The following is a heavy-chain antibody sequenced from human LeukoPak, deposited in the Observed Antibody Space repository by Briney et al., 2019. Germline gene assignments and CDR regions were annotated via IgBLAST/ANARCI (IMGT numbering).Heavy chain of an antibody. CDR3: ARGVKLRFQNWFDP. Sequence: SETLXLTCTVSGGSISSYYWSWIRQPPGKGLEWIGYIYYSGSTNYNPSLKSRVTISVDTSKNQFSLKLSSVTAADTAVYYCARGVKLRFQNWFDPWGQGTLVTVSS. J-gene: IGHJ5*02. V-gene: IGHV4-59*01. CDR1: GGSISSYY. CDR2: IYYSGST. D-gene: IGHD3-3*01.